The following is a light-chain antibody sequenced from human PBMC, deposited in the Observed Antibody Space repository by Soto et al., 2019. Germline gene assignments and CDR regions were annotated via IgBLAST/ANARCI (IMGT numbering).Light chain of an antibody. V-gene: IGLV1-40*01. CDR3: TSFAPGRIYV. Sequence: QSVLTQPPSVSGAPGQRVTISCTGSNSNIGAGYDVHWYQQHPGRAPKLIIYEVSHRFSGLSYRFSGSKSGNTASLTISGLQAEDEGDYYCTSFAPGRIYVFGSGTKVTVL. J-gene: IGLJ1*01. CDR1: NSNIGAGYD. CDR2: EVS.